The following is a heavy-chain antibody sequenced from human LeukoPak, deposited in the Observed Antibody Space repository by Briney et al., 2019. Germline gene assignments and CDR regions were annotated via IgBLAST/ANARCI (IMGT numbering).Heavy chain of an antibody. J-gene: IGHJ2*01. CDR1: GYTFTSYD. D-gene: IGHD1-1*01. Sequence: ASVKVSCKASGYTFTSYDINWVRQATGQGLEWMGWMNPNSGNTGYAQKFQGRVTITADESTSTAYMELSSLRSEDTAVYYCARDRGGTVDLWGRGTLVTVSS. CDR2: MNPNSGNT. V-gene: IGHV1-8*01. CDR3: ARDRGGTVDL.